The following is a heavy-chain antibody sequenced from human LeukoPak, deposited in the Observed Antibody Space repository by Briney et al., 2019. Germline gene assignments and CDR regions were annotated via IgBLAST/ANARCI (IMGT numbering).Heavy chain of an antibody. D-gene: IGHD3-3*01. CDR1: GYTFTGYY. CDR3: ARELGITIFGVVIMVFDY. V-gene: IGHV1-2*06. J-gene: IGHJ4*02. CDR2: INPNSGGT. Sequence: GASVKVSCKASGYTFTGYYMHWVRQAPEQGLEWMGRINPNSGGTNYAQKFQGRVTMTRDTSISTAYMELSRLRSDDTAVYYCARELGITIFGVVIMVFDYWGQGTLVTVSS.